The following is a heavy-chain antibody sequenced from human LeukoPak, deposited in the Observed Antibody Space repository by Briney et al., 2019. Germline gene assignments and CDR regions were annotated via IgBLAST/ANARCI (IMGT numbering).Heavy chain of an antibody. V-gene: IGHV1-69*13. Sequence: ASVTVSFTSSGGSFTFTSHAISWVRQAPGQGLEWVGGLIPIYGSANYAQKFQGRVTITSDESTRTVYMELSSLRPEDSAVYYCAGFFYDNSGDAFDIWGQGTMVTVSS. D-gene: IGHD3-22*01. J-gene: IGHJ3*02. CDR3: AGFFYDNSGDAFDI. CDR1: GGSFTFTSHA. CDR2: LIPIYGSA.